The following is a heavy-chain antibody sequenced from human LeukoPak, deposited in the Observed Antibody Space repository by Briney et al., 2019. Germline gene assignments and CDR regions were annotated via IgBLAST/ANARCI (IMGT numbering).Heavy chain of an antibody. CDR2: MNPNSGNT. Sequence: ASVTVSCKAPGYTFTSYDINWVRQATGQGLEWMGWMNPNSGNTGYAQKFQGRVTMTRNTSISTAYMELSSLRSEDTAVYYCATRYSSGWYNWFDPWGQGTLVTVSS. CDR3: ATRYSSGWYNWFDP. D-gene: IGHD6-19*01. V-gene: IGHV1-8*01. J-gene: IGHJ5*02. CDR1: GYTFTSYD.